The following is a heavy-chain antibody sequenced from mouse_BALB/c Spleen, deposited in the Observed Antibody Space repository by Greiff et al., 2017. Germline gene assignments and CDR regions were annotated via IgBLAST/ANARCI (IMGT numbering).Heavy chain of an antibody. CDR1: GFTFSSYA. CDR2: ISSGGSYT. V-gene: IGHV5-9-4*01. CDR3: SRDNWAFAY. D-gene: IGHD4-1*01. J-gene: IGHJ3*01. Sequence: EVQVVESGGGLVKPGGSLKLSCAASGFTFSSYAMSWVRQSPEKRLEWVAEISSGGSYTYYPDTVTGRFTISRDNAKNTLYLEMSSLRSEDTAMYYCSRDNWAFAYWGQGTLVTVSA.